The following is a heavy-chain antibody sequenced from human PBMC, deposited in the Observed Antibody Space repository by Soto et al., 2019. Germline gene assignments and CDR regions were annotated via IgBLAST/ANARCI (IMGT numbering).Heavy chain of an antibody. J-gene: IGHJ4*02. CDR3: ARGSIAVAGRNQLDY. D-gene: IGHD6-19*01. CDR1: GYFFTSYA. Sequence: QVQLVQSGPEVKKTGASVKVSCRASGYFFTSYAIHWVRQAPGPRLEWLGWINAANGHTKYSQNFQGRVIITRDTSANTVYMEVSSLKSGDTAGYYCARGSIAVAGRNQLDYWGQRTRVTVFS. CDR2: INAANGHT. V-gene: IGHV1-3*01.